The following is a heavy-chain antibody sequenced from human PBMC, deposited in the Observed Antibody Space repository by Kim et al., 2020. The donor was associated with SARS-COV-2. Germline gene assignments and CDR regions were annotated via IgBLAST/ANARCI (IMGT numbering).Heavy chain of an antibody. CDR1: GGSISSYY. V-gene: IGHV4-59*13. Sequence: SETLSLTCTVSGGSISSYYWSWIRQPPGKGLEWIGYIYYSGSTNYNPSLKSRVTISVDTSKNQFSLKLSSVTAADTAVYYCARDQRLAGIHDWFDPWGQGTLVTVSS. J-gene: IGHJ5*02. CDR2: IYYSGST. D-gene: IGHD6-13*01. CDR3: ARDQRLAGIHDWFDP.